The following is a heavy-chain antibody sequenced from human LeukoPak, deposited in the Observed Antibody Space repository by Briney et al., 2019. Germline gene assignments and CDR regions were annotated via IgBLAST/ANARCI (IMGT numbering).Heavy chain of an antibody. V-gene: IGHV3-30*02. D-gene: IGHD2-21*01. J-gene: IGHJ4*02. CDR1: GFTFSAYG. CDR2: IRYDGSNK. CDR3: ANAKPAYCGGDCRVVDY. Sequence: GGSLRLSCAASGFTFSAYGMHWVRQAPGKGLEWVAFIRYDGSNKYYADSVKGRFTISRDNSKNTLYLQMSSLRAEDTAVYYCANAKPAYCGGDCRVVDYWGQGTLVTVSS.